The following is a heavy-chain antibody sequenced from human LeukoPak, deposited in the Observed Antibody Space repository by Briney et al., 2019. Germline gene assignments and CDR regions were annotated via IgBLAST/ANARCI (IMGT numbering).Heavy chain of an antibody. Sequence: GGSLRLSCAVSGFTFSNFWMSWVRQAPGRGLEWVASIHPEGNEKYHVESVKGRFTISRDNAKNLLFLQMNGLRVEDTAVYYCARGDDFSGDHWGQGTLVTVSS. J-gene: IGHJ4*02. D-gene: IGHD1-1*01. V-gene: IGHV3-7*04. CDR2: IHPEGNEK. CDR1: GFTFSNFW. CDR3: ARGDDFSGDH.